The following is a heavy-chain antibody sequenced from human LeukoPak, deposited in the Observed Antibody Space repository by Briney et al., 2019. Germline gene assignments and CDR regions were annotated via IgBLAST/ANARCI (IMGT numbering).Heavy chain of an antibody. V-gene: IGHV4-59*01. Sequence: PSETLSLTCTVSGGSISSYYWSWIRQPPGKGLEWIGYIYYGGSTNYNPSLKSRVTISVDTSKNQFSLKLSSVTAADTAVYYCARSYSSSWYITQYYYYMDVWAKGPRSPSP. CDR2: IYYGGST. CDR1: GGSISSYY. D-gene: IGHD6-13*01. CDR3: ARSYSSSWYITQYYYYMDV. J-gene: IGHJ6*03.